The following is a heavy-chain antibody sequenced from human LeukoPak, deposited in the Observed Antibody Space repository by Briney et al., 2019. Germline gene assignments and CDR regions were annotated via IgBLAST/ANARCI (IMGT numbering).Heavy chain of an antibody. CDR2: IYYSGST. J-gene: IGHJ3*02. CDR1: GGSISSGGYY. CDR3: ARDLGDAFDI. V-gene: IGHV4-31*03. Sequence: NPSQTLSLTCTVSGGSISSGGYYWSWIRQHPGKGLEWIGYIYYSGSTYYNPSLKSRVTISVDTSKNRFSLKLCSVTAADTAVYYCARDLGDAFDIWGQGTMVTVSS.